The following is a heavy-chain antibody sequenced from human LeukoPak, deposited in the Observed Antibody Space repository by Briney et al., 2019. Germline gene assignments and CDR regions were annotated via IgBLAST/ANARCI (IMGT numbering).Heavy chain of an antibody. CDR1: GFTFSNYA. D-gene: IGHD1-26*01. J-gene: IGHJ4*02. V-gene: IGHV3-23*05. CDR3: AKVFSGGYDY. CDR2: INHSGSNT. Sequence: GGSLRLSCAASGFTFSNYAMNWVRQAPGKGLEWGSAINHSGSNTYYADPVKGRFTISRDNSKNTVYLQMNSRRAEDPAVYYCAKVFSGGYDYWGQGTLVIVSS.